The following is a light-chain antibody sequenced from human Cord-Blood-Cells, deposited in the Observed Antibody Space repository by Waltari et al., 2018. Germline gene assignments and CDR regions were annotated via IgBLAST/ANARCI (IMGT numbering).Light chain of an antibody. J-gene: IGLJ3*02. CDR2: RKN. Sequence: QSMLAQPPSASRTPGQWVTLSCSGRSSIIGGTALSWYQQPPGTASEIVIYRKNQRPWRVPDRSSRSKSGPSASLAIHGLRSEDDADYYCAAWDGSLSGWVFGGGTKLTVL. CDR3: AAWDGSLSGWV. CDR1: SSIIGGTA. V-gene: IGLV1-47*01.